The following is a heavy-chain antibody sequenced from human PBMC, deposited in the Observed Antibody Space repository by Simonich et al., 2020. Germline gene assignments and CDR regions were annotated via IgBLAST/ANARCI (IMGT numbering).Heavy chain of an antibody. CDR1: GGSFSGYY. V-gene: IGHV4-34*01. Sequence: QVQLQQWGAGLLKPSETLSLTCAVYGGSFSGYYWSWIRQPPGKGLEWIGEINHSASTNYNPSLKRRVTISVDTSKNQFSLKLSSVTAADTAVYYCARGLRVAAAGTAFQHWGQGTLVTVSS. D-gene: IGHD6-13*01. J-gene: IGHJ1*01. CDR3: ARGLRVAAAGTAFQH. CDR2: INHSAST.